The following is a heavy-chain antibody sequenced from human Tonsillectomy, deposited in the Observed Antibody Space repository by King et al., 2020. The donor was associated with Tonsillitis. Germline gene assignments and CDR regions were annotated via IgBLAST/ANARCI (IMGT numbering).Heavy chain of an antibody. Sequence: VQLVESGAVVKKPGSSVKVSCKASGRIFSTYAISWVRQAPGQGLEWMGGIIAMFGKPDSAQMFQGRVTITADESTRTVYMERSSLRQEDTAVYYCAGGYCSVDTCYSGSFYFHYWDQGTLVTVSS. V-gene: IGHV1-69*01. CDR2: IIAMFGKP. CDR1: GRIFSTYA. CDR3: AGGYCSVDTCYSGSFYFHY. D-gene: IGHD2-15*01. J-gene: IGHJ4*02.